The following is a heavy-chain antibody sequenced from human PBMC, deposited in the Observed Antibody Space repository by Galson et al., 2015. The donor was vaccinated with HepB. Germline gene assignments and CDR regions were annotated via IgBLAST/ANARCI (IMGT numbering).Heavy chain of an antibody. Sequence: SLRLSCAASGFTFNKYKMNWVRQAPGKGLEWVSSITSRSSSMSYADSVKGRFTLSRDNGSNSLFLQMNNLRAEDTAIYYCARGVGDWFDPWGQGTLVIVSS. V-gene: IGHV3-21*01. D-gene: IGHD3-3*01. CDR1: GFTFNKYK. J-gene: IGHJ5*02. CDR3: ARGVGDWFDP. CDR2: ITSRSSSM.